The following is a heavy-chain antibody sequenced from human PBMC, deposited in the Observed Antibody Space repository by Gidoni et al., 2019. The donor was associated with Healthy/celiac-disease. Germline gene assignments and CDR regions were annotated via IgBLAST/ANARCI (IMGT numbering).Heavy chain of an antibody. V-gene: IGHV3-53*05. Sequence: EVQLVEAGGGLIQPGGSLRLSGAASGFTVSSNYMSWVRPAPGTGLEWVSVIYSGGSTYYAVSVKGRFTISRDTSKNPLYLQMTSLRAEVTAVYYCARVVGLDRWRFDPWGQGTLVTVSS. CDR2: IYSGGST. J-gene: IGHJ5*02. CDR3: ARVVGLDRWRFDP. D-gene: IGHD3-16*01. CDR1: GFTVSSNY.